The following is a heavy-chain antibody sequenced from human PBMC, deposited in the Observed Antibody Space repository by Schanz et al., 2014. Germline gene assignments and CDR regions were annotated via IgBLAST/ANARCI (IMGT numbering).Heavy chain of an antibody. CDR1: GFTFSAYW. CDR2: TSNDGSFT. Sequence: EVQLVEYGGGLVQPGESLRLSCAASGFTFSAYWMAWVRQAPGKGLVWVSRTSNDGSFTTFADSVKGRFTISRDNAKNTLYLQMNSLRAEDTAVYYCASLYDREYFDYWGQGTLVTVSS. V-gene: IGHV3-74*02. CDR3: ASLYDREYFDY. J-gene: IGHJ4*02. D-gene: IGHD2-8*01.